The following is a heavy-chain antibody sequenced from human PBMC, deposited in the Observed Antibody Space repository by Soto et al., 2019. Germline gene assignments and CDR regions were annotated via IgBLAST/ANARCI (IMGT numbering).Heavy chain of an antibody. J-gene: IGHJ4*02. CDR3: AGGGNPIDY. V-gene: IGHV1-18*01. Sequence: QVQLVQSGAEVKKPGASVKVSCKASGYTFTNFGISWVRQAPGQGLEWMGWISAYNGNTNYAQNFQGRVTMTTDTATRTAYMELKRLRSEDTAVSYCAGGGNPIDYWGPGALVTVSS. CDR2: ISAYNGNT. D-gene: IGHD3-16*01. CDR1: GYTFTNFG.